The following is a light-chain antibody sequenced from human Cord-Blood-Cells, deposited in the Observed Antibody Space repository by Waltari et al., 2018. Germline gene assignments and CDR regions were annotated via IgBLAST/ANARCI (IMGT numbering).Light chain of an antibody. CDR3: QQSYSTPYT. J-gene: IGKJ2*01. V-gene: IGKV1-39*01. CDR2: AAS. CDR1: QSISSY. Sequence: DIQMTQSPSSLSASVGDRVTITCRASQSISSYLNWYQQKPGKLPKLLIYAASSLQSGVPSRFSGSGSGTDFTLTISSLQPEDFATYYCQQSYSTPYTFGQGTKLEIK.